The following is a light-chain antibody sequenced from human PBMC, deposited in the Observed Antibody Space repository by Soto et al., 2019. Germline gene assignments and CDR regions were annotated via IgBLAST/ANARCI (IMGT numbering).Light chain of an antibody. Sequence: QSALTQPASVSGSPGQSITISCTGTSSDVDAYKYVSWYQQYPGKAPKLLIYDVSNRPSGVSNRFSGSKSGNTASLTISGPQAEDEADYYCSSYTSRITVVFGGGTKLTVL. CDR1: SSDVDAYKY. V-gene: IGLV2-14*01. CDR3: SSYTSRITVV. J-gene: IGLJ3*02. CDR2: DVS.